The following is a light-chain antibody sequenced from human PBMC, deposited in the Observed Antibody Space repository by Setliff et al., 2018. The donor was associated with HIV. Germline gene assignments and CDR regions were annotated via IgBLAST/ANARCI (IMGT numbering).Light chain of an antibody. V-gene: IGLV1-40*01. CDR2: GNN. J-gene: IGLJ1*01. CDR1: SSNFGAGYD. CDR3: CSYAGDSTYV. Sequence: QSVLTQPPSVSGTPGQRVTISCTGSSSNFGAGYDVHWYQQLPGTAPKLLISGNNNRPSGVPDRFSGSKSGTSASLAITGLQAEDEADYYCCSYAGDSTYVFGPGTKVTVL.